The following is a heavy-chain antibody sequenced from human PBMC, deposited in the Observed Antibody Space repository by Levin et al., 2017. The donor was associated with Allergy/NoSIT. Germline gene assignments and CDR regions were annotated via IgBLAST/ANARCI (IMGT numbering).Heavy chain of an antibody. J-gene: IGHJ5*02. Sequence: SETLSLTCTVSGGSISSYYWTWIRQPPGKGLERIGYIYSSGGTNYNPSLKSRVTISLDTPKSQFSLRLRSVTPADTAVYYCARSPLTFGRFDPWGQGTLVTVSS. V-gene: IGHV4-59*01. CDR2: IYSSGGT. CDR1: GGSISSYY. CDR3: ARSPLTFGRFDP. D-gene: IGHD3-10*01.